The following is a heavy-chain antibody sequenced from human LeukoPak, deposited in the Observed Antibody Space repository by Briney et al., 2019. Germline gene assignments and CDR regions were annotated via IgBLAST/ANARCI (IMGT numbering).Heavy chain of an antibody. CDR2: ISGSGFTI. D-gene: IGHD4-11*01. J-gene: IGHJ6*03. CDR1: GFTLSNYS. V-gene: IGHV3-48*01. Sequence: GGSLRLSCAVSGFTLSNYSMNWVRQAPGKGLEWISYISGSGFTIHYADSVKGRFTISRDNAKNSLYLQMNSLRAEDTAVYYCARGVPKTSYYYYYMDVWGKGTTVTVSS. CDR3: ARGVPKTSYYYYYMDV.